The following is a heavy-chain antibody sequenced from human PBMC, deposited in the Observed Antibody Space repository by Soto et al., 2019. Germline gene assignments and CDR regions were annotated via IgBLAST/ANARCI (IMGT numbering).Heavy chain of an antibody. CDR3: ARKYSSGRNPYYYYGMDV. V-gene: IGHV3-30-3*01. CDR2: ISYDGSNK. D-gene: IGHD6-19*01. CDR1: GFTFSSYA. J-gene: IGHJ6*02. Sequence: QVQLVESGGGVVQPGRSLRLSCAASGFTFSSYAMHWVRQAPGKGLEWVAVISYDGSNKYYADSVKGRFTISRDNSKNTLYLQMNSLRAEDTAVYYCARKYSSGRNPYYYYGMDVWGQGTTVTVSS.